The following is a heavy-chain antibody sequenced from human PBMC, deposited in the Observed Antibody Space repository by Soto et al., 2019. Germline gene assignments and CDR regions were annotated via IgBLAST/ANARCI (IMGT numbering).Heavy chain of an antibody. Sequence: QVQLQESGPGLVKPSETLSLTCTVSGDFISNFYWSWIRQPAGKGLQSLGRISASGRSNYNPNLQSRVAMSLDTSKNQFSLRLTSLSAADTAVYFCARGMGRYFDLWGRGTLATVFS. CDR2: ISASGRS. J-gene: IGHJ2*01. CDR3: ARGMGRYFDL. V-gene: IGHV4-4*07. D-gene: IGHD2-8*01. CDR1: GDFISNFY.